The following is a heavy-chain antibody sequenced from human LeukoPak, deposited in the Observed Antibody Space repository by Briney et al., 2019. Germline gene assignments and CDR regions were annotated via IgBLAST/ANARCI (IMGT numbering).Heavy chain of an antibody. CDR3: ARAPLPSDAFDV. CDR1: GGSISSYY. V-gene: IGHV4-59*01. CDR2: IDYSGST. J-gene: IGHJ3*01. Sequence: SKTLSLTCTVSGGSISSYYWSWIRQPPGKGLEWIGYIDYSGSTNSNPSLKSRVTISVDTSKNQFSLKLTSVTAADTAVYYCARAPLPSDAFDVWGQGTMVTVSS.